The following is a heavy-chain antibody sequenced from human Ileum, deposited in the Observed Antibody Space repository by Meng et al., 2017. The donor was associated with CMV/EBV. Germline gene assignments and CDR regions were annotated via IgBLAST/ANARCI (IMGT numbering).Heavy chain of an antibody. V-gene: IGHV3-20*01. Sequence: GESLKISCAASGFTFDDYGMSWVRQAPGKGLEWVSGINWNGGSTGYADSVKGRFTISRDNAKNSLYLQMNSLRAEDTAVYHCARAALANTWYHGMDVWGQGTTVTVSS. CDR1: GFTFDDYG. CDR2: INWNGGST. J-gene: IGHJ6*02. CDR3: ARAALANTWYHGMDV. D-gene: IGHD4/OR15-4a*01.